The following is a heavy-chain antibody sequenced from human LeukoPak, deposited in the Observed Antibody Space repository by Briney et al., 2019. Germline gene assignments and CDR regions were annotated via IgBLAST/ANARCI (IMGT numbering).Heavy chain of an antibody. J-gene: IGHJ4*02. D-gene: IGHD4/OR15-4a*01. V-gene: IGHV3-21*01. CDR1: GFTFSSYS. CDR2: ISSSSSYI. Sequence: GGSLRLSCAASGFTFSSYSMNWVRQSPGKGLEWGSSISSSSSYIYYADSVKGRFTISSDKAKSSLYLQMNSLRAEDTAVYYCATGPNPAHFDYWGQGTLVTVSS. CDR3: ATGPNPAHFDY.